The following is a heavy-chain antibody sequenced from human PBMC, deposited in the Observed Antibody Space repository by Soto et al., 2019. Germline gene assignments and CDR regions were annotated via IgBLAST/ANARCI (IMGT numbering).Heavy chain of an antibody. CDR2: TYYRSKWYN. CDR1: GDSVSSNSAA. D-gene: IGHD2-15*01. CDR3: ARESVVVVAETNWFDP. Sequence: PSQTLSLPCALSGDSVSSNSAAWNWIRQSPSRGLEWLGRTYYRSKWYNDYAVSVKSRITINPDTSKNQFSLQLKSVTPDDTAVYYCARESVVVVAETNWFDPWGQGTLVTVSS. V-gene: IGHV6-1*01. J-gene: IGHJ5*02.